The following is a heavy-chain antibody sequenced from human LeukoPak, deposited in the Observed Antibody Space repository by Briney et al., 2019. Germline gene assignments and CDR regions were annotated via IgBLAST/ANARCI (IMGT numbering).Heavy chain of an antibody. CDR3: ARLSYYYGSGKAYCFDY. J-gene: IGHJ4*02. Sequence: PSETLSLTCAVYGGSLSGYYWSWIRQPPGKGLEWIGEINHSGSTNYNPSLKSRVTISVDTSKNQFSLKLSSVTAADTAVYYCARLSYYYGSGKAYCFDYWGQGTLVTVSS. V-gene: IGHV4-34*01. CDR1: GGSLSGYY. CDR2: INHSGST. D-gene: IGHD3-10*01.